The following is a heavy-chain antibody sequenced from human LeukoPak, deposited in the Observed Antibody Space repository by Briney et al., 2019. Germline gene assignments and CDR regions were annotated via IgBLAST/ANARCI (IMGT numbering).Heavy chain of an antibody. D-gene: IGHD5-12*01. J-gene: IGHJ4*02. CDR3: ARAINRDSGYAFDY. Sequence: GGSLRLSCAASGFTFSSYAMHWVRQAPGKGLEWVAVISHDGSNKNYPDSVKGRFTISRDNSKNTLYLQTNSLIAEDTAVYYCARAINRDSGYAFDYWGPGTLVTVSS. V-gene: IGHV3-30*04. CDR1: GFTFSSYA. CDR2: ISHDGSNK.